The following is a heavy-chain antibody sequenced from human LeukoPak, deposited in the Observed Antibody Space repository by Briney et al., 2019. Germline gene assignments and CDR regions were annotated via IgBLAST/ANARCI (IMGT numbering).Heavy chain of an antibody. CDR2: IYYSGTA. J-gene: IGHJ4*02. V-gene: IGHV4-38-2*02. Sequence: SETLSLTCTVSGYSISSGYYWGWIRQPPGKGLEWIGSIYYSGTAYYNPSLKSQLTISVDTSNNQFSLKLSSVTAADTAVYYCARRGGWSNFDYWGQGTLVTVSS. CDR3: ARRGGWSNFDY. CDR1: GYSISSGYY. D-gene: IGHD6-19*01.